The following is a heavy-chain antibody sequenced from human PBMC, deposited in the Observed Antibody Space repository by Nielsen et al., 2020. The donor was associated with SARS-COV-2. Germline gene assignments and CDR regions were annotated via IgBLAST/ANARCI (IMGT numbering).Heavy chain of an antibody. CDR1: GFIFTSYT. D-gene: IGHD3-16*01. CDR2: IRGGGST. Sequence: GGSLRLSCVGSGFIFTSYTMHWVRPAPGKGLVWVSVIRGGGSTFYAESVRGRFTVSRENFRNTLYLEMNSLRVEDTALYYCASEVGGGYRDFDYWGQGNLVTVSS. V-gene: IGHV3-23*01. J-gene: IGHJ4*02. CDR3: ASEVGGGYRDFDY.